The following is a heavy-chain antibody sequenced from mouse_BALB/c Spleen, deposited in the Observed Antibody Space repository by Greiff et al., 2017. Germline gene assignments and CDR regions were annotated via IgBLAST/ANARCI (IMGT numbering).Heavy chain of an antibody. D-gene: IGHD4-1*01. Sequence: DVMLVESGGGLVQPKGSLKLSCAASGFTFNTYAMNWVRQAPGKGLEWVARIRSKSNNYATYYADSVKDRFTISRDDSQSMLYLQMNNLKTEDTAMYYCVRWDVGFAYWGQGTLVTVSA. V-gene: IGHV10-1*02. J-gene: IGHJ3*01. CDR1: GFTFNTYA. CDR2: IRSKSNNYAT. CDR3: VRWDVGFAY.